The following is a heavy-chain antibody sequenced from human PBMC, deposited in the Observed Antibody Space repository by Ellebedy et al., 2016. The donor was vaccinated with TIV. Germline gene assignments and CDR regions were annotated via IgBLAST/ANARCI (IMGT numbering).Heavy chain of an antibody. V-gene: IGHV1-2*02. CDR2: IIPNSGGT. J-gene: IGHJ4*02. CDR1: GYTFTGYY. Sequence: ASVKVSCKASGYTFTGYYMHWVRQAPGQGLEWMGWIIPNSGGTNYAQKFQGRVTMTRDTSISTAYMEPSNLRSDDTAIYYCARDLAGPFDYWGQGTLVTVSS. CDR3: ARDLAGPFDY.